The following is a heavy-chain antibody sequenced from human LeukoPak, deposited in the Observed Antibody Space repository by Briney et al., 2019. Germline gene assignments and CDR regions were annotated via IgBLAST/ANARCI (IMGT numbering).Heavy chain of an antibody. V-gene: IGHV3-48*03. CDR2: ISSSGSTI. CDR3: ARWIQLWLNYFDY. Sequence: GGSLRLSCAASGFTFSSYEMNWVRQAPGKGLEWVSYISSSGSTIYYADSVKGRFTISRDNAKNSLYLQMNSLRAEDTAVYYCARWIQLWLNYFDYWGQGTLVTVSS. J-gene: IGHJ4*02. D-gene: IGHD5-18*01. CDR1: GFTFSSYE.